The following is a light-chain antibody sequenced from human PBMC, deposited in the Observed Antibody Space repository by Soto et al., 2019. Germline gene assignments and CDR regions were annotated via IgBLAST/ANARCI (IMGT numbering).Light chain of an antibody. Sequence: QSVLTQPASVSGSPGQSIAISCTGTSSDVGTYDYVSWYQQYPDKAPKLIIYEVTQRPSGVSNRFSGSKSGNTASLTISGLQAEDEAVYYCSSHTSVNTRVFGTGTKVTVL. V-gene: IGLV2-14*01. CDR3: SSHTSVNTRV. CDR1: SSDVGTYDY. J-gene: IGLJ1*01. CDR2: EVT.